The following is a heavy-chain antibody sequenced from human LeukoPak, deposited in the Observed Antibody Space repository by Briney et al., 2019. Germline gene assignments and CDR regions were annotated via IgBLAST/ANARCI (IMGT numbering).Heavy chain of an antibody. Sequence: GGSLRLSCAASGFTSSNYATHWVRQAPGKGLEWVAFISSDESDKYYADSVKGRFTISRDNSKNTLYLQMNSLRAEDTAVYYCARDISGWYSGGYFRMDVWGQGTTVTVSS. CDR1: GFTSSNYA. J-gene: IGHJ6*02. D-gene: IGHD6-19*01. CDR2: ISSDESDK. V-gene: IGHV3-30-3*01. CDR3: ARDISGWYSGGYFRMDV.